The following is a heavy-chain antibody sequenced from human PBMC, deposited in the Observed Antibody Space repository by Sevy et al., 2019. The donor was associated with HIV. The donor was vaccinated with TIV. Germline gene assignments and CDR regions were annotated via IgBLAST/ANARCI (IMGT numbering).Heavy chain of an antibody. CDR2: FDPEEGKT. J-gene: IGHJ4*02. D-gene: IGHD3-22*01. Sequence: ASVKVSCKVSGSTLTRLSMHWVRQAPGKGLEWMASFDPEEGKTVYAQKFQGRVTMTEDTSTDTAYMGLSSLRSEDTAVYYCTTTKDYYDNSGDPFDYWGQGTLVTVSS. CDR1: GSTLTRLS. V-gene: IGHV1-24*01. CDR3: TTTKDYYDNSGDPFDY.